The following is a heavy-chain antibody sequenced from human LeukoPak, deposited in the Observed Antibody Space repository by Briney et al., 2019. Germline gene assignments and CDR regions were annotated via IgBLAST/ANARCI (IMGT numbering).Heavy chain of an antibody. V-gene: IGHV1-2*02. D-gene: IGHD2-2*01. J-gene: IGHJ3*02. Sequence: ASVKVSCKASGYTFTGYYMHWVRQAPGQGLEWMGWINPNSGGTNYAQKFQGRVTMTRDTSISTAYMELSRLRSDDTAVYYCARDPHSGEAFMPDCAFDIWGQGTMVTVSS. CDR2: INPNSGGT. CDR3: ARDPHSGEAFMPDCAFDI. CDR1: GYTFTGYY.